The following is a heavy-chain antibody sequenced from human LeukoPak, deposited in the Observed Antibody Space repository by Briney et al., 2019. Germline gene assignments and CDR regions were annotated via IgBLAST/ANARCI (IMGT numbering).Heavy chain of an antibody. J-gene: IGHJ3*02. D-gene: IGHD1-14*01. CDR3: ATDHRNLDAFDI. CDR1: GFTFSSYS. Sequence: GGSLRLSCAASGFTFSSYSMNWVRQAPGKGLEGVSFISSSSSYIYYADSVKGRFTISRDNAKNSLYLQMNSLRAGDTAVYYCATDHRNLDAFDIWGQGTTVTVSS. V-gene: IGHV3-21*01. CDR2: ISSSSSYI.